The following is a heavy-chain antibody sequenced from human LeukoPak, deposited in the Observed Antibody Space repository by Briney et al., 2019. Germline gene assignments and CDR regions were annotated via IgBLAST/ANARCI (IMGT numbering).Heavy chain of an antibody. CDR1: GYTFTGYY. D-gene: IGHD3-3*01. CDR2: INPNSGGT. CDR3: ARGARITIFGVVIGYYFDY. Sequence: ASVKISCKASGYTFTGYYMHWVRQAPGQGLEWMGWINPNSGGTNYAQKFQGRVTMTRDTSISTAYMELSRLRSDDTAVYYCARGARITIFGVVIGYYFDYWGQGTLVTVSS. V-gene: IGHV1-2*02. J-gene: IGHJ4*02.